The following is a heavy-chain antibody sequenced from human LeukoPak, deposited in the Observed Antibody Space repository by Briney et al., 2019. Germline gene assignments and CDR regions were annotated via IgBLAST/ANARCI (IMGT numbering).Heavy chain of an antibody. CDR3: ARVFGRYYDSSGYYYYYYYMDV. CDR2: VSGSGSST. V-gene: IGHV3-23*01. Sequence: PGGSLRLSCAASGFTFTNYAMSWVRQAPGKGLEWVSSVSGSGSSTYYADSVKGRFTISRDNSKNTLFLQMNSLRAEDTAVYYCARVFGRYYDSSGYYYYYYYMDVWGKGTTVTVSS. D-gene: IGHD3-22*01. J-gene: IGHJ6*03. CDR1: GFTFTNYA.